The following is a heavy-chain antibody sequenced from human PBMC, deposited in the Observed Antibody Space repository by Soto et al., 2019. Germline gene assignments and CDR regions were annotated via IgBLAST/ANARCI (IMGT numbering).Heavy chain of an antibody. CDR1: GFTFSSYA. J-gene: IGHJ4*02. Sequence: EVQLLESGGGLVQPGGSLRLSCAASGFTFSSYAMSWVRQAPGKGLEWVSAISGSGGSTYYADSVKGRFTISRDNSKNTLYLQMNSLRAEDTAVYYCAKDEGGTWIQLWLPFDYWGQGTLVIVSP. D-gene: IGHD5-18*01. CDR2: ISGSGGST. CDR3: AKDEGGTWIQLWLPFDY. V-gene: IGHV3-23*01.